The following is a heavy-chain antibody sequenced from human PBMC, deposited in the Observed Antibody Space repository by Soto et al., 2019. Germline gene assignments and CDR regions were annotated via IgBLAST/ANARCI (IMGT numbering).Heavy chain of an antibody. Sequence: QVQLVESGGGVVQPGRSLRLSCAASGFTFSSYGMHWVRQAPGKGLEWVAVIWYDGSNKYYADSVKGRFTISRDNSKNTLYLQMNSLRAEDTAVYYCARGGGPTAVLGYWSQGTLVTVSS. CDR1: GFTFSSYG. CDR2: IWYDGSNK. J-gene: IGHJ4*02. D-gene: IGHD4-17*01. CDR3: ARGGGPTAVLGY. V-gene: IGHV3-33*01.